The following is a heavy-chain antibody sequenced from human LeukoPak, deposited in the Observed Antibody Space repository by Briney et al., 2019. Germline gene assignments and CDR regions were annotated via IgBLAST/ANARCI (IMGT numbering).Heavy chain of an antibody. J-gene: IGHJ4*02. V-gene: IGHV4-4*07. Sequence: SETLSLTCTVSGGSISSYYWSWVRQPAGKGLEWIGRIYTSGSTNYNPSLKSRVTMSVDTSKNQFSLKLSSVTAADTGVYYCARGVAYYYDSSGYFDYWGQGTLVTVSS. CDR2: IYTSGST. CDR3: ARGVAYYYDSSGYFDY. D-gene: IGHD3-22*01. CDR1: GGSISSYY.